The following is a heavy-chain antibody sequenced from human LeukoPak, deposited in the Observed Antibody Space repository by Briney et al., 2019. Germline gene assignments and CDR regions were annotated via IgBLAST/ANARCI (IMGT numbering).Heavy chain of an antibody. J-gene: IGHJ4*02. Sequence: GGSLRLSYAASGFTVSSNCMHWVRQAPGKGLVWVSRINSDGSSTSYAASVKGRFTISRDDAKNSLYLKMNSRRDEDTAVYYCAKDRGLWFGELYRHPDYWGQGTLVTVS. CDR1: GFTVSSNC. CDR2: INSDGSST. D-gene: IGHD3-10*01. V-gene: IGHV3-74*01. CDR3: AKDRGLWFGELYRHPDY.